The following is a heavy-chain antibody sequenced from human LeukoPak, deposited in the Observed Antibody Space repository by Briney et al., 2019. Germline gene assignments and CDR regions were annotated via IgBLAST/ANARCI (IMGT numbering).Heavy chain of an antibody. J-gene: IGHJ4*02. Sequence: ASVKVSCKASGGTFSSYAISWVRQAPGQGLEWMGGIIPIFGTANYAQKFQGRVTITTDESTSTAYMELSRLRSEDTAVHYCARDFSEYGAHQGVSMDYWGRGTLVAVSS. CDR3: ARDFSEYGAHQGVSMDY. CDR1: GGTFSSYA. V-gene: IGHV1-69*05. D-gene: IGHD4/OR15-4a*01. CDR2: IIPIFGTA.